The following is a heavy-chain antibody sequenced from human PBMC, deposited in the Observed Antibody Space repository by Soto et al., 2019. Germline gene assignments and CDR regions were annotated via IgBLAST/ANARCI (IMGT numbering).Heavy chain of an antibody. CDR1: GASISSAGYY. CDR3: ARDGTGGDYHFDY. CDR2: IYYSGRT. J-gene: IGHJ4*02. Sequence: QVQLQESGPGLVKPSQTLSLTCTVSGASISSAGYYWSWIRQHPGKGLEWIGYIYYSGRTYYNPSLKIRVTISVDTSKNQFSLKLSSVTAADTAVYYCARDGTGGDYHFDYWGQGTLVTVSS. D-gene: IGHD2-21*01. V-gene: IGHV4-31*03.